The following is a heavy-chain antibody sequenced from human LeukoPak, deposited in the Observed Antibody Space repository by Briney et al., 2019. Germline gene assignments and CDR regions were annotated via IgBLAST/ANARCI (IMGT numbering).Heavy chain of an antibody. CDR2: ISTISTTI. CDR3: ARVDEGFDS. Sequence: PGGSLRLSCAASGFTFSSYSMNWVRQAPGKGLEWISYISTISTTIYYADSVKGRFTISRDNAKNSLYLQMNSLRAEDTAVYYCARVDEGFDSWGQGTLVTVSS. V-gene: IGHV3-48*04. CDR1: GFTFSSYS. J-gene: IGHJ4*02. D-gene: IGHD3-9*01.